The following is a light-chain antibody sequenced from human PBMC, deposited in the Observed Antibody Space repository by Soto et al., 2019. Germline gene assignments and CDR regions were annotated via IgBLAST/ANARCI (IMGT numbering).Light chain of an antibody. CDR2: AAS. CDR1: QSIGSN. J-gene: IGKJ1*01. V-gene: IGKV3-15*01. Sequence: EIVMTQSPATLSVSPGERVTLSCRASQSIGSNLAWYQHKPGQAPRLLIYAASTRATGIPARFSGSRSGTEFTLTISSLQSDDLAFYSCQQYNSWPPWTFGPGTKVEIK. CDR3: QQYNSWPPWT.